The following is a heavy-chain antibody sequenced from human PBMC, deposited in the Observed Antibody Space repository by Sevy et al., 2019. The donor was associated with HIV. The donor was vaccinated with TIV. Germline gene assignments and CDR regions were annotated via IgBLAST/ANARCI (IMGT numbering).Heavy chain of an antibody. CDR1: GGSISSGRYY. J-gene: IGHJ4*02. CDR3: VYDSDQ. V-gene: IGHV4-61*02. CDR2: FDTSGGT. Sequence: SETLSLTCTVSGGSISSGRYYWGWIRQPAGKGLEWIGRFDTSGGTNYNPSLNSRVIISVDTSKNQFFRKLTSVTAADTAVYYCVYDSDQWGQGILVTVSS. D-gene: IGHD3-3*01.